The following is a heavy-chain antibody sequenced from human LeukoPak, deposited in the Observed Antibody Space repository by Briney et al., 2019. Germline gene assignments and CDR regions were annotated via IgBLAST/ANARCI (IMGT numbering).Heavy chain of an antibody. V-gene: IGHV3-11*06. J-gene: IGHJ4*02. D-gene: IGHD4-17*01. CDR2: ISSSSSYT. CDR3: ARTRTVTAWYFDY. CDR1: GFTFSDYD. Sequence: GGSLRLSCAASGFTFSDYDMSWIRQAPGKGLEWVSYISSSSSYTNYADSVKGRFTISRDNAKNSLYLQMNSLRAEDTAVYYCARTRTVTAWYFDYWGQGTLVTVSS.